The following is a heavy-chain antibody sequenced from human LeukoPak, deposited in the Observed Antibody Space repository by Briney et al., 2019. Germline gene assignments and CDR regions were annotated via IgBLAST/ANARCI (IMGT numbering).Heavy chain of an antibody. CDR3: AKGIYSSGWSYFDY. V-gene: IGHV3-23*01. D-gene: IGHD6-19*01. Sequence: GGSLRLSCAASGFTFSNSSRSWVRQAPGKGLEWVSNLSGSGITTYYADSVKGRFTISRDNPKNTLYLQMNSLRAEDTAVYYCAKGIYSSGWSYFDYWGHGTLVTVSS. CDR1: GFTFSNSS. CDR2: LSGSGITT. J-gene: IGHJ4*01.